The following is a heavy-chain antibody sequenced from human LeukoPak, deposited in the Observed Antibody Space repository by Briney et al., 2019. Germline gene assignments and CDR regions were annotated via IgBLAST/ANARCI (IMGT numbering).Heavy chain of an antibody. CDR1: GFTFSSYW. Sequence: GGSLRLSCAASGFTFSSYWMSWARQAPGEGLEWVANIKQDGSEKYYVDSVKGRFTISRDNAKNSLYLQMNSLRAEDTAVYYCAREHSSGWTNWFDPWGQGTLVTVSS. CDR2: IKQDGSEK. J-gene: IGHJ5*02. CDR3: AREHSSGWTNWFDP. V-gene: IGHV3-7*01. D-gene: IGHD6-19*01.